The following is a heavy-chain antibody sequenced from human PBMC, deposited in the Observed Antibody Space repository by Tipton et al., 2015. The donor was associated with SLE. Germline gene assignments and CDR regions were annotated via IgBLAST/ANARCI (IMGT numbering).Heavy chain of an antibody. Sequence: SLRLSCAASGFTFSDHYMDWVRQAPGKGLEWVARTRNRAKSYTTEYAASVKGRFTISRDDSQNSLYLQMNSLKTEDTAVYYCAKGVYSCSDWGQGTLVTVSS. CDR3: AKGVYSCSD. V-gene: IGHV3-72*01. J-gene: IGHJ4*02. CDR2: TRNRAKSYTT. CDR1: GFTFSDHY. D-gene: IGHD6-13*01.